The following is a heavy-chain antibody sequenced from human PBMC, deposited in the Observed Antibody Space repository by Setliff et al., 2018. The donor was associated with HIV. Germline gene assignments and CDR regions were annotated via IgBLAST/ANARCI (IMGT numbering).Heavy chain of an antibody. V-gene: IGHV1-18*01. Sequence: ASVMVSCKASGYTFTSSGISWVRQAPGQGLEWMGWISAYNGNTNYAQKLQGRITMTTDPSTSTAYMDLRSLRSDYTAVYYGARDDVFKSSSFDFWGQGTLVTVSS. CDR2: ISAYNGNT. J-gene: IGHJ4*02. D-gene: IGHD6-13*01. CDR1: GYTFTSSG. CDR3: ARDDVFKSSSFDF.